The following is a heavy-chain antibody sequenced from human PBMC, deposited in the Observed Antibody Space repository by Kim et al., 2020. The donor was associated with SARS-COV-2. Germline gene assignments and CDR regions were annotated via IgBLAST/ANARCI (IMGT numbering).Heavy chain of an antibody. D-gene: IGHD1-26*01. CDR2: IYTSGST. V-gene: IGHV4-61*02. CDR3: ARGGGSDRWELLWALLDYGMDV. CDR1: GGSISSGSYY. Sequence: SETLSLTCTVSGGSISSGSYYWSWIRQPAGKGLEWIGRIYTSGSTNYNPSLNRRVTISVDTSKNQFSLKLSSVTAEDTAVYYCARGGGSDRWELLWALLDYGMDVWGQGTTVTVSS. J-gene: IGHJ6*02.